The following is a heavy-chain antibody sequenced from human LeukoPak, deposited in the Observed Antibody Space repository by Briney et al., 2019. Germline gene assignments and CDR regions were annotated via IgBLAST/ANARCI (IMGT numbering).Heavy chain of an antibody. Sequence: PSETLSLTCTVSGGSISSGSYYWSWIRQPAGKGLEWIGRIYTSGSTNYNPSLKSRVTISVDTSKNQFSLKLSSVTAADTAVYYCARGPGGYWGQGTLVTVSS. CDR2: IYTSGST. V-gene: IGHV4-61*02. D-gene: IGHD3-10*01. CDR1: GGSISSGSYY. J-gene: IGHJ4*02. CDR3: ARGPGGY.